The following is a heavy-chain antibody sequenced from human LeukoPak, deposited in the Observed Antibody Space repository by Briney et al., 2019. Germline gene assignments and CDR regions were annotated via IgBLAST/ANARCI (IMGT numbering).Heavy chain of an antibody. CDR3: ARDGGHIVVVPAARGYYYMDV. Sequence: GSSVKVSCKASGGTFSSYAISWVRQAPGQGLEWMGRIIPILGIANYAQKFQGRVTITADKSTSTAYMELSSLRSEDTAVYYRARDGGHIVVVPAARGYYYMDVWGKGTTVTVSS. D-gene: IGHD2-2*01. J-gene: IGHJ6*03. CDR1: GGTFSSYA. CDR2: IIPILGIA. V-gene: IGHV1-69*04.